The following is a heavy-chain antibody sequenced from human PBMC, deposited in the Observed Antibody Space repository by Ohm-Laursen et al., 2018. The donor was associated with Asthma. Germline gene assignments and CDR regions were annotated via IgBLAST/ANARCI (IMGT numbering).Heavy chain of an antibody. CDR2: IFGSTGT. J-gene: IGHJ4*02. CDR1: GFIVSTKF. Sequence: SLRLSCAASGFIVSTKFMIWVRQAPGKGLDWVSVIFGSTGTNYADSVKGRFTISRDNSKNTIYLQMNSLRAENTAVYYCARDVMEWYLPAFDFWGQGTLVTVSS. V-gene: IGHV3-53*01. CDR3: ARDVMEWYLPAFDF. D-gene: IGHD3-3*01.